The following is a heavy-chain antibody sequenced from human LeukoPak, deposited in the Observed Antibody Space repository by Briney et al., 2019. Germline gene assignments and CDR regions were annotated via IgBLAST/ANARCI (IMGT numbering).Heavy chain of an antibody. Sequence: PSETLSLTCTVSGGSISSNYWSWIRQPPGKGLEWIGYINYRGSTNYNPSLKSRVTISVDTSKNQFSLKLSSVSAADTAVYYGARARYYFDYWGQGTLVTVSS. CDR2: INYRGST. CDR1: GGSISSNY. V-gene: IGHV4-59*01. J-gene: IGHJ4*02. CDR3: ARARYYFDY.